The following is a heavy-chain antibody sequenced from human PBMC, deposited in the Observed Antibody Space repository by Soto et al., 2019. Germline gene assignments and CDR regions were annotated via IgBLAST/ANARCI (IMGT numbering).Heavy chain of an antibody. CDR1: GFSVSRNY. D-gene: IGHD3-10*01. V-gene: IGHV3-53*02. CDR2: VYSGGAT. J-gene: IGHJ4*02. CDR3: ARVPGRL. Sequence: QLVETGGGLIQPGTSLTLSCAASGFSVSRNYMTWVRQAPGKGLEWVSFVYSGGATFYADSVKGRFLLSRHDSQNTMYLQMNNLRAEDTAVSYCARVPGRLWGRGTLVSVAS.